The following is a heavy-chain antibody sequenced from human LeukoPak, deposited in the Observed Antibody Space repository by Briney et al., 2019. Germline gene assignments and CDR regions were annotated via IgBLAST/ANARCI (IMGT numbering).Heavy chain of an antibody. CDR1: GFTFNNYA. CDR3: ARRNAMDV. CDR2: INRDGSER. Sequence: PGGSLRLSCVASGFTFNNYAMSWVRQAPGKGLEWVANINRDGSERYYVDSVKGRFTISRDDAKSSLYLQMNSLRAEDTAVYYCARRNAMDVWGQGTTVIVFS. V-gene: IGHV3-7*03. J-gene: IGHJ6*02.